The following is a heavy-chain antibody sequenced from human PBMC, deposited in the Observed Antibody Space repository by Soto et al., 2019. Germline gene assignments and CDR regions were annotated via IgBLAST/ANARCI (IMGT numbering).Heavy chain of an antibody. V-gene: IGHV4-34*01. CDR3: ARPDGYCSGGSCYVLAFDI. D-gene: IGHD2-15*01. CDR1: GGSFRGYY. J-gene: IGHJ3*02. Sequence: QVQLQQWGAGLLKPSETLSLTCAVYGGSFRGYYWSWIRQPPGKGLEWIGEINHSGSTNYNPSLKSRVTISVDTSKNQFSLKLSSVTAADTAVYYCARPDGYCSGGSCYVLAFDIWGQGTMVTVSS. CDR2: INHSGST.